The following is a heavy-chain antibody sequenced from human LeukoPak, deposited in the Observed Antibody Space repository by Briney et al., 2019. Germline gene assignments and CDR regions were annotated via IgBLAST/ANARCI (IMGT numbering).Heavy chain of an antibody. CDR2: ISSSSSTI. CDR1: GFTFSSYS. V-gene: IGHV3-48*04. CDR3: ARAYSGTYGLGYYYMDV. Sequence: PGGSLRLSCAASGFTFSSYSMNWVRQAPGKGLEWVSYISSSSSTIYYADSVKGRFTISRDNAKNSLYLQMNSLRVEDTALYYCARAYSGTYGLGYYYMDVWGKGTTVTISS. J-gene: IGHJ6*03. D-gene: IGHD1-26*01.